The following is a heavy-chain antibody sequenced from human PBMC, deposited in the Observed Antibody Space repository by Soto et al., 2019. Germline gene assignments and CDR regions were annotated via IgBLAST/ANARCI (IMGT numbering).Heavy chain of an antibody. J-gene: IGHJ4*02. D-gene: IGHD2-15*01. CDR2: IYYSGST. Sequence: SETLSLTCTVSGGSISSYYWSWIRQPPGKGLEWIGYIYYSGSTNYNPSLKSRVTISVDTSKNQFSLKLSSVTAADTAVYYCARLGVAAASKIDYWGQGTLVTVSS. CDR1: GGSISSYY. CDR3: ARLGVAAASKIDY. V-gene: IGHV4-59*01.